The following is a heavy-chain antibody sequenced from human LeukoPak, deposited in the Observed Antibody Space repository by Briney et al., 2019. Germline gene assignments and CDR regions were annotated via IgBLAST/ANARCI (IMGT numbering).Heavy chain of an antibody. CDR1: GFTFSSYG. D-gene: IGHD2-2*01. J-gene: IGHJ4*02. CDR3: ARDRGTTSVDY. Sequence: GGSLRLSCAASGFTFSSYGMHWVRQAPGKGLEWMAVIWYDGSNKVYADSVKGRFTISRDNSKNTLYLQMNSLRGEDTAVYYCARDRGTTSVDYWGQGTLVTVSS. CDR2: IWYDGSNK. V-gene: IGHV3-33*01.